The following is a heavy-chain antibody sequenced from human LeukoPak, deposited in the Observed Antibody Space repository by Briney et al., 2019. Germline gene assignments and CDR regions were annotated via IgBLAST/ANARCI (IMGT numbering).Heavy chain of an antibody. Sequence: GESLKISCKGSGHTFNNYWIAWVRQMPGKGLEWMGIIYPIDSETRYSPSFQGQVTISADKSISIAYLQWSSLKASDTAMYYCARLGTSGWSYWGQGTLVTVSS. CDR1: GHTFNNYW. CDR2: IYPIDSET. V-gene: IGHV5-51*01. CDR3: ARLGTSGWSY. D-gene: IGHD6-19*01. J-gene: IGHJ4*02.